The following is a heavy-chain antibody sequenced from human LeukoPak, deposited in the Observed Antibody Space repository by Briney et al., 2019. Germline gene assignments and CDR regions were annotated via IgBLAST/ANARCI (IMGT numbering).Heavy chain of an antibody. J-gene: IGHJ5*02. CDR1: GGSISSYY. Sequence: PSETLSLTCTVSGGSISSYYWSWIRQPAGKGLEWIGRIYTSGSTNYNPSLKSRVTMSVDTSKNQFSLKLSSVTAADTAVYYCARVGIAPYLQQFDPWGQGTLVTVSS. CDR3: ARVGIAPYLQQFDP. CDR2: IYTSGST. V-gene: IGHV4-4*07. D-gene: IGHD4-11*01.